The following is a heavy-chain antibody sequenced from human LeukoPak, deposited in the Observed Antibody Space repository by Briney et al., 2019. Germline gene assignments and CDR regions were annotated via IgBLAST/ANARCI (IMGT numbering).Heavy chain of an antibody. Sequence: GGTLRLSCVASGFSFSSYGMSWVRQAPGKGLEWVSGISDSGENTHYADSVRGRFTISRDNSKNTLYLQMNSLRAEDAAVYFCAKAPVTSCRGAYCYPFDSWGQGTLVTVSS. CDR1: GFSFSSYG. D-gene: IGHD2-21*01. J-gene: IGHJ4*02. CDR3: AKAPVTSCRGAYCYPFDS. CDR2: ISDSGENT. V-gene: IGHV3-23*01.